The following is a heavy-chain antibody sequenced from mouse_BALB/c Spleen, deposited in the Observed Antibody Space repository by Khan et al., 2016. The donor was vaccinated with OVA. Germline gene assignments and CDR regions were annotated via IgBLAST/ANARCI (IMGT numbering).Heavy chain of an antibody. J-gene: IGHJ3*01. CDR3: ARNPFAY. V-gene: IGHV1-52*01. Sequence: VQLQESGTELVRPGTSVRLSCKVSGYTFTSYWMNWIKQRPEQGLEWIGRIDPYDSETHYNQKFKDKAILTVDKSSNPAYMQLSSLTSEDSAVYYCARNPFAYWGQGTQVTVSA. CDR1: GYTFTSYW. CDR2: IDPYDSET.